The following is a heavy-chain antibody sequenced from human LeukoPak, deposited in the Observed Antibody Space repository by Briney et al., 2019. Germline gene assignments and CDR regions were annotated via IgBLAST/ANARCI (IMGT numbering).Heavy chain of an antibody. CDR1: GFTFRSYA. V-gene: IGHV3-30*01. J-gene: IGHJ4*02. CDR2: ISYDGSNK. Sequence: PGRSLRLSCAASGFTFRSYAMHWARQAPGKGLEWVAVISYDGSNKYYADSVKGRFTISRDNSKNTLYLQMNSLRAEDTAVYYCARDIALNAYYDSSGYDYWGQGTLVTVSS. D-gene: IGHD3-22*01. CDR3: ARDIALNAYYDSSGYDY.